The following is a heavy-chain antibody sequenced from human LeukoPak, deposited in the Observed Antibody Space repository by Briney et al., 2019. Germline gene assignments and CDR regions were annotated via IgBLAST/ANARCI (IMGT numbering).Heavy chain of an antibody. CDR2: IIPILGIG. CDR1: GGTFSSYA. D-gene: IGHD4-17*01. V-gene: IGHV1-69*04. J-gene: IGHJ4*02. Sequence: SVKVSCKASGGTFSSYAISWVRQAPGQGLEWMGRIIPILGIGNYAQKFQGRVTITADKSTSTAYMELSSLRSEDTAVYYCARVPISTGYWGQGTLVTVSS. CDR3: ARVPISTGY.